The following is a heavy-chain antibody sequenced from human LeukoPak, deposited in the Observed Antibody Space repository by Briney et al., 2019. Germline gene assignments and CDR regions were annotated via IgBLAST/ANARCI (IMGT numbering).Heavy chain of an antibody. CDR3: ARGFDSSSWYYYYYYMDV. D-gene: IGHD6-13*01. CDR2: IYTSGST. Sequence: ASETLSLTCAVYGGAFSGYYWSWIRQPAGKGLEWIGRIYTSGSTNYNPSLKSRVTISVDTSRNQFSLKLSSVTAADTAVYYCARGFDSSSWYYYYYYMDVWGKGTTVTVSS. V-gene: IGHV4-59*10. J-gene: IGHJ6*03. CDR1: GGAFSGYY.